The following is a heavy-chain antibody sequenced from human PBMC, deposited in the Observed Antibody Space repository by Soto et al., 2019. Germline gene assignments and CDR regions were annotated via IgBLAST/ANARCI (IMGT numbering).Heavy chain of an antibody. D-gene: IGHD3-3*01. Sequence: SETLSLTCTVSGGSISSSNYYWGWIRQPPGKGLEWIGSIYYSGSTYYNPSLKSRVTISVDTSKNQFSLKLSSVTAADTTVYYCSRLEDDSTHYYYMDVWGKGTTVTVSS. CDR1: GGSISSSNYY. CDR2: IYYSGST. CDR3: SRLEDDSTHYYYMDV. V-gene: IGHV4-39*01. J-gene: IGHJ6*03.